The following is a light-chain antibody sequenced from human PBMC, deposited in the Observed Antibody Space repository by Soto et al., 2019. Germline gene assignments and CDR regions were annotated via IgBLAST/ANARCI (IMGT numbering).Light chain of an antibody. CDR1: SSDIGGYTY. CDR3: CSFAGPQSFEV. V-gene: IGLV2-11*01. J-gene: IGLJ1*01. Sequence: QSALTQPRSVSGSPGQSVTISCTGTSSDIGGYTYVSWYQQHPGKAPKVIIYDVSERPSGVPDRFSGSKSGNTASLTISGLQPEDEADYCCCSFAGPQSFEVFGEGTKV. CDR2: DVS.